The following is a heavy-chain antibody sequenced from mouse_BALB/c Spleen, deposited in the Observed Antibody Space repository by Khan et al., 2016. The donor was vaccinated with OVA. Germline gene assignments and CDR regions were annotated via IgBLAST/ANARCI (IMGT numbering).Heavy chain of an antibody. CDR3: ARENYYGRTCYAMDY. D-gene: IGHD1-1*01. CDR2: ILLESGVP. Sequence: DLVKPGASVKLSCKASGYTFTAYGINGLNQGPGKGFKWMDGILLESGVPNDIELFKGRETLTVDTSSSTAYSQLSSLSSEDSAVYFCARENYYGRTCYAMDYWGQGTSVTVSS. V-gene: IGHV1S41*01. CDR1: GYTFTAYG. J-gene: IGHJ4*01.